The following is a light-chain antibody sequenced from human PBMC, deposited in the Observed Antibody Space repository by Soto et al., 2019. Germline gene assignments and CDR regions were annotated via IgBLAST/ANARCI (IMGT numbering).Light chain of an antibody. V-gene: IGKV3-20*01. CDR3: HQSGASPT. Sequence: EIVLTQSPGTLSLSPGERATLYCRSSQTVNANFLAWYQQKPGQAPRLLIYGVSNRAPGIPDRFSGSGSGTDITLTISRLQPEDFAVYYCHQSGASPTFGHGTKVDIK. J-gene: IGKJ1*01. CDR1: QTVNANF. CDR2: GVS.